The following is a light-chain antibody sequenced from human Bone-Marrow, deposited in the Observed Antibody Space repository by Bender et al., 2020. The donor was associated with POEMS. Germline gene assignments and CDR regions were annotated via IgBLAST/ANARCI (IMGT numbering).Light chain of an antibody. CDR2: DDN. V-gene: IGLV3-21*02. Sequence: VLTQPPSVSAAPGQTARITCGGDTIGSYSVHWYQQKPGQAPVLVVYDDNDRPSGIPERFSGSKSGTSASLAITGLQSDDEAIYFCVAWDASLNGWVFGGGTKLTVL. J-gene: IGLJ3*02. CDR1: TIGSYS. CDR3: VAWDASLNGWV.